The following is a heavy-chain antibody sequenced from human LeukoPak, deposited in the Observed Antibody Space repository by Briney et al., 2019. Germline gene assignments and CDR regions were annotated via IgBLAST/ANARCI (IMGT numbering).Heavy chain of an antibody. CDR3: ARDRGYYGSGSYYHFDY. V-gene: IGHV4-59*01. CDR2: VYYSGST. J-gene: IGHJ4*02. D-gene: IGHD3-10*01. Sequence: PSETLSLTCTVSGGSISSYYWTWIRQPPGKGLQWIGYVYYSGSTNYNPSLKSRVTISVDAPKNQFSLKLSSVTAADTAVYYCARDRGYYGSGSYYHFDYWGQGTLVTVSS. CDR1: GGSISSYY.